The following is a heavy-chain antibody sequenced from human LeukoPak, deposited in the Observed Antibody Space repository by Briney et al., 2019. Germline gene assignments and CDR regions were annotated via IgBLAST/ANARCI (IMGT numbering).Heavy chain of an antibody. J-gene: IGHJ4*02. Sequence: GGSLRLSCAASGFDFDDFAMNWVRQAPGKGLEWLSGVSPPGGGTYYADSVKGRFTISRDDSKNTLSLQMNSLRAEDTAVYYCAKGHYYDILTGYYKNWGQGTLVTVSS. D-gene: IGHD3-9*01. CDR2: VSPPGGGT. CDR3: AKGHYYDILTGYYKN. CDR1: GFDFDDFA. V-gene: IGHV3-23*01.